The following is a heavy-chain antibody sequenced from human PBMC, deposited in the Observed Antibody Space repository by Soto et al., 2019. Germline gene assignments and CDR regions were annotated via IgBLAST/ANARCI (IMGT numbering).Heavy chain of an antibody. J-gene: IGHJ4*02. CDR3: ARENSYFDY. Sequence: QIQLLQSGAEVKKPGASVKVTCKASGYTFRNFGISWVRQAPGQGIEWMGWISAYNDNANYAQKFQGRLTMTADTSTSTAYMELRSLRSDDTAVYYCARENSYFDYWGQGTLVTVSS. V-gene: IGHV1-18*01. CDR2: ISAYNDNA. CDR1: GYTFRNFG.